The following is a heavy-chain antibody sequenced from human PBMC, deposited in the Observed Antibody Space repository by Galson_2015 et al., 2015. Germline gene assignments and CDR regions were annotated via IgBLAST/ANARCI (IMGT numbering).Heavy chain of an antibody. J-gene: IGHJ2*01. CDR2: INTSGTST. V-gene: IGHV1-46*01. D-gene: IGHD6-19*01. CDR1: GNTFTKYY. Sequence: SVKVSCKASGNTFTKYYMHWVRQAPGQGLEWMGIINTSGTSTTYAQKFQGRVTMTRDTSTSTVYMELRSLRSEDTAVYYCASAVGGSSFYFDLWGRGTLVTVSS. CDR3: ASAVGGSSFYFDL.